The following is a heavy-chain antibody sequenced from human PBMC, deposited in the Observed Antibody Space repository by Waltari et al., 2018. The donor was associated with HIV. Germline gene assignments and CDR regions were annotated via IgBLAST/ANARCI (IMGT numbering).Heavy chain of an antibody. Sequence: QVQLQESGPGLVKPSGTLSRTWAVSGYSIGSVYNWGWIRQPPGKGLEWIGTIYHSGSTYYNPSLKSRVTISVDTSKNQFSLKLTSVTAADTAVYYCARDLQLSFWGRGTLVTVSS. V-gene: IGHV4-38-2*02. CDR1: GYSIGSVYN. CDR2: IYHSGST. CDR3: ARDLQLSF. J-gene: IGHJ2*01.